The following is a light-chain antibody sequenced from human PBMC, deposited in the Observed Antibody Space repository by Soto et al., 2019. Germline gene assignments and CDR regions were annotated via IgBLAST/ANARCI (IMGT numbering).Light chain of an antibody. CDR3: QQSYSTPRT. J-gene: IGKJ1*01. Sequence: DIQMTQSPSSLSASVGDRVTITCRASQTISNYLNWYQQKPGKAPKVLIYAASSLQSGVPSRFSGSGSGTDFTLTISSLQPEDFATYYCQQSYSTPRTFGQGTKVEFK. CDR2: AAS. V-gene: IGKV1-39*01. CDR1: QTISNY.